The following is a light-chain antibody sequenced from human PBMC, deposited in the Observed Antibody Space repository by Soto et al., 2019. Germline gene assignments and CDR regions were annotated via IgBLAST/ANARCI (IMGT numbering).Light chain of an antibody. J-gene: IGKJ1*01. V-gene: IGKV1-5*03. CDR3: QQYNSYSRT. CDR1: QSISSW. CDR2: KAS. Sequence: DIQMTQSPSTLSASVGDRVTITCRASQSISSWLAWYQQKPGKAPKLLIYKASSLESGVPSRFSGSGSGTDFTRTISSLQPDDFATSYCQQYNSYSRTFGQGTKVEIK.